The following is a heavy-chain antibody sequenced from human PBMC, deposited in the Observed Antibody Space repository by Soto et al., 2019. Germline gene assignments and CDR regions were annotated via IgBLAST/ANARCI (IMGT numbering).Heavy chain of an antibody. J-gene: IGHJ6*02. CDR1: GYTFTSYD. CDR3: ARGWNVLLWFGESRAGMDV. V-gene: IGHV1-8*01. Sequence: ASVKVSCKASGYTFTSYDINWVRQATGQGLEWMGWMNPNSGNTGYAQKFQGRVTMTRNTSISTAYMELSSLRSEDTAVYYCARGWNVLLWFGESRAGMDVWAKGPRSPSP. CDR2: MNPNSGNT. D-gene: IGHD3-10*01.